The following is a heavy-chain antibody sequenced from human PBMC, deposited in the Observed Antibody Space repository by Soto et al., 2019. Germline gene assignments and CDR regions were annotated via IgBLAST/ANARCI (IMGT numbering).Heavy chain of an antibody. CDR1: GDTFSGYP. CDR3: ARDGGFGELKY. V-gene: IGHV1-69*18. CDR2: IIPVFGTT. D-gene: IGHD3-10*01. Sequence: QVQLVQSGAELKKPGSSVKVSCKASGDTFSGYPINWVRQAPGEGLEWMGRIIPVFGTTNDAQGFEGRVTFTADESTNTAYMELRGLLSEDTAVYYCARDGGFGELKYGSPGTLVTVSS. J-gene: IGHJ4*02.